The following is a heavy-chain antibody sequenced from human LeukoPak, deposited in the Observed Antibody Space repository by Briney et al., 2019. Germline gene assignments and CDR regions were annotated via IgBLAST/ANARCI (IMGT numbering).Heavy chain of an antibody. CDR1: DGSISNYY. CDR2: IYYSGST. Sequence: SETLSLTCTVSDGSISNYYWTWIRQPPGKGLEWIGYIYYSGSTKYNPSLKSRVTISLDTSKTQFSLTLTSVTAADTAVYYCARRRAVPGFYYFDYWGQGALVTVSS. V-gene: IGHV4-59*08. D-gene: IGHD2/OR15-2a*01. CDR3: ARRRAVPGFYYFDY. J-gene: IGHJ4*02.